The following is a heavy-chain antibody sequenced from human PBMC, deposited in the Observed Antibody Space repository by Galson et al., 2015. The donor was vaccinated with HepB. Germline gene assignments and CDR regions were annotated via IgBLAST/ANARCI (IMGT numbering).Heavy chain of an antibody. V-gene: IGHV3-30*03. Sequence: SLRLSCAASGFTFSSYGMHWVRQAPGKGLEWVAVISYDGSNKYYADSVKGRFTISRDNSKNTLYLQMNSLRAEDTAVYCCAALSDSSSSKPHDYWGQGTLVTVSS. D-gene: IGHD6-6*01. CDR3: AALSDSSSSKPHDY. J-gene: IGHJ4*02. CDR1: GFTFSSYG. CDR2: ISYDGSNK.